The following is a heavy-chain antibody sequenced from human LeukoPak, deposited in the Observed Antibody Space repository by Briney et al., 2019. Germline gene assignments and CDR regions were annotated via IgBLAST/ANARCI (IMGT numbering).Heavy chain of an antibody. D-gene: IGHD2-2*01. CDR3: ARDKGSCSSTSCSPNYYMDV. CDR2: IYTSGST. J-gene: IGHJ6*03. V-gene: IGHV4-4*07. CDR1: GGSISSYY. Sequence: SETLSLTRTVPGGSISSYYWSWIRQPAGKGLEWIGRIYTSGSTNYNPSLKSRVTMSVDTSKNQFSLKLSSVTAADTAMYYCARDKGSCSSTSCSPNYYMDVWGKGTTVTVSS.